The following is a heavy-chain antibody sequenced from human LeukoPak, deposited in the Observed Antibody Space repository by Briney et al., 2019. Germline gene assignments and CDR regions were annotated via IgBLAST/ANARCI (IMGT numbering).Heavy chain of an antibody. D-gene: IGHD2-15*01. CDR3: ASQSPLYCSGGSCYDY. V-gene: IGHV1-46*01. CDR1: GYTFTSYC. Sequence: ASVKVSCKASGYTFTSYCMHWVRQAPGQGLEWMGIINPSGGSTSYAQKFQGRVTMTRDMSTSTVYMELSSLRSEDTAVYYCASQSPLYCSGGSCYDYWGQGTLVTVSS. CDR2: INPSGGST. J-gene: IGHJ4*02.